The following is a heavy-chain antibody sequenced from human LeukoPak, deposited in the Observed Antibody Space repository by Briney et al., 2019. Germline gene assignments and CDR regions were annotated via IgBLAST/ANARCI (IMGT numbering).Heavy chain of an antibody. J-gene: IGHJ1*01. CDR2: IYHSGST. CDR3: ARVIGTVIHAEYFQH. CDR1: GYSISSGYY. V-gene: IGHV4-38-2*02. D-gene: IGHD2-21*01. Sequence: TSETLSLTCTVSGYSISSGYYWGWIRQPPGKGLEWTGSIYHSGSTYYNPSLKSRVTISVDTSKNQFSLKLSSVTAADTAVYYCARVIGTVIHAEYFQHWGQGTLVTVSS.